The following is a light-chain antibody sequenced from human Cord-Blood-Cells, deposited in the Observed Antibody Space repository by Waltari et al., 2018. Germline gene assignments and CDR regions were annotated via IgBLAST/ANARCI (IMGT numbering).Light chain of an antibody. J-gene: IGKJ5*01. CDR2: DAS. CDR3: QQYDNLPIT. CDR1: QDFSNY. V-gene: IGKV1-33*01. Sequence: DIQMTQSQPSLSASVGDRVTITCQASQDFSNYLNWYQQKTGKAPKLLIYDASNVETGVPSRFSGSGSGTDFTFTISSLQPEDIATYYCQQYDNLPITFGQGTRLEIK.